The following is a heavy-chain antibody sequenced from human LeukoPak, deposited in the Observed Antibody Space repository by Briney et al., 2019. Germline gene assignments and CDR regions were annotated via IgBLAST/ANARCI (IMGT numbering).Heavy chain of an antibody. D-gene: IGHD1-1*01. V-gene: IGHV3-48*01. CDR3: ARVSLVGTPTRWGYFDY. Sequence: GGSLRLSCAASVFTFSNYNIIWVRQAPGKGLEWVSYISSSSSTIYYADSVEGRFTISRDNAKNSLYLQMNSLRAEDTAVYYCARVSLVGTPTRWGYFDYWGQGTLVTVSS. CDR1: VFTFSNYN. J-gene: IGHJ4*02. CDR2: ISSSSSTI.